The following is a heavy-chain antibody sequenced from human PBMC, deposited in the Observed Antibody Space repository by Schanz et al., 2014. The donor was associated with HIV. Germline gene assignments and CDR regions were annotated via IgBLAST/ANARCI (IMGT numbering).Heavy chain of an antibody. CDR1: GFTFSNYG. J-gene: IGHJ6*02. CDR3: AKDRNYYESKYRGKGNYYYYYGMDV. Sequence: QVQLVESGGGVVQPGRSLRLSCAASGFTFSNYGMHWVRQAPGKGLEWVAVISYDGTKKHYPDSVKGRFTISRDNSKNSLSLLIKSLRAEDAAVYYCAKDRNYYESKYRGKGNYYYYYGMDVWGQGTTVTVS. CDR2: ISYDGTKK. V-gene: IGHV3-30*18. D-gene: IGHD3-22*01.